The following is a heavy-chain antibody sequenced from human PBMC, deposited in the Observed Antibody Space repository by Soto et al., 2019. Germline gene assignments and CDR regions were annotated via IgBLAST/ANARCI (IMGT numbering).Heavy chain of an antibody. CDR1: GGSISSSSYY. Sequence: QLQLQESGPGLVKPSETLSLTCTVSGGSISSSSYYWGWIRQPPGKGLEWIGSIYYSGSTYYNPSLKSRVTISVDTSKNQFSLKLSSVTAADTAVYYCARRDTAMVTKYPNLIDYWGQGTLVTVSS. CDR3: ARRDTAMVTKYPNLIDY. CDR2: IYYSGST. D-gene: IGHD5-18*01. V-gene: IGHV4-39*01. J-gene: IGHJ4*02.